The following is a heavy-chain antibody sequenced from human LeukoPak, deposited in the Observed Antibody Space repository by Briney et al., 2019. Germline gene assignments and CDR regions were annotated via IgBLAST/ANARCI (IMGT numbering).Heavy chain of an antibody. D-gene: IGHD3-3*01. CDR1: GFTFSDYY. J-gene: IGHJ4*02. CDR2: ISSSGSTI. CDR3: ARVQTKTYYDFWSGQPNWEYFDY. V-gene: IGHV3-11*04. Sequence: PGGSLRLSCAASGFTFSDYYMSWIRQAPGKGLEWVSYISSSGSTIYYADSVKGRFTISRDNAKNSLYLQMNSLRAEDTAVYYCARVQTKTYYDFWSGQPNWEYFDYWGQGTLVTVSS.